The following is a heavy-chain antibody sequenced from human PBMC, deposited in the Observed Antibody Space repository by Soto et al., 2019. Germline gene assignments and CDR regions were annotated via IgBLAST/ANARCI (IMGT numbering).Heavy chain of an antibody. CDR2: ISGDSGNT. Sequence: GASVKVSCKASGYMFTKSAMHWVRQAPGQRLEWMGWISGDSGNTKYSPKLQDRDTITRDTSASTAYMELSSLRSEDTALYYCARDGVAAGNINFDYWGQGTLVTVSS. V-gene: IGHV1-3*01. J-gene: IGHJ4*01. CDR3: ARDGVAAGNINFDY. D-gene: IGHD6-19*01. CDR1: GYMFTKSA.